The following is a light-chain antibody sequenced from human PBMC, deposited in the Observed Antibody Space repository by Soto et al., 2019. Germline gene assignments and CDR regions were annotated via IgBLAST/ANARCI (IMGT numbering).Light chain of an antibody. CDR1: SSDVGGYKF. V-gene: IGLV2-14*01. CDR2: GVS. Sequence: QSALTQPASVSGSPGQSITISCTGSSSDVGGYKFVSWYRQDPGKAPKVIIYGVSNRPSGVSNRFSGSKSGNTASLTISGLQAEDEADYYCSSYTSSSTPVVFGGGTKLTVL. J-gene: IGLJ2*01. CDR3: SSYTSSSTPVV.